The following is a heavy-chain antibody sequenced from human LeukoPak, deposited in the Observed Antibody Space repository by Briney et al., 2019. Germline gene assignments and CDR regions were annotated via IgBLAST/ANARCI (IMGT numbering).Heavy chain of an antibody. CDR3: ARARYRYGYPFDY. CDR2: INPNSGGT. D-gene: IGHD5-18*01. Sequence: ASVKVSCKASGYTFTGYYMHWVRQAPGQGLEGMGWINPNSGGTNYAQKFQGRVTMTRDTSISTDYMELSRLRSDDTAVYYCARARYRYGYPFDYWGQGTLVTVSS. CDR1: GYTFTGYY. V-gene: IGHV1-2*02. J-gene: IGHJ4*02.